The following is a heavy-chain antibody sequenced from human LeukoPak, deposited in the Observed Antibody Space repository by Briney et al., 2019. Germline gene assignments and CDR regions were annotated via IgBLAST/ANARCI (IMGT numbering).Heavy chain of an antibody. CDR3: ARGYCSSTSCYESNWFDP. Sequence: SVKVSCKASGGTFSSYAISWVRQAPGQGLERMGGIIPIFGTANYAQKFQGRVTITADESTSTAYMELSSLRSEDTAVYYCARGYCSSTSCYESNWFDPWGQGTLVTVSS. J-gene: IGHJ5*02. V-gene: IGHV1-69*13. CDR2: IIPIFGTA. CDR1: GGTFSSYA. D-gene: IGHD2-2*01.